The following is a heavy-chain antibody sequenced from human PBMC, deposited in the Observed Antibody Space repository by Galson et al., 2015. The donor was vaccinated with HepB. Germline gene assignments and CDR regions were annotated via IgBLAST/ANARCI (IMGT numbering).Heavy chain of an antibody. CDR1: GFTFSSYG. D-gene: IGHD1-26*01. V-gene: IGHV3-21*01. Sequence: SLRLSCAASGFTFSSYGMHWVRQAPGKGLQWVSSITSSSYIYYADSVKGRFTVSRDNAKNSLFLHMNSLRAEDTAVYYCSRSWAGATLGSEYWGQGTLVTVSS. J-gene: IGHJ4*02. CDR2: ITSSSYI. CDR3: SRSWAGATLGSEY.